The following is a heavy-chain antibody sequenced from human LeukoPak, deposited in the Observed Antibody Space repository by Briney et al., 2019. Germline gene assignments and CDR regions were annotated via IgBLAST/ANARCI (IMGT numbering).Heavy chain of an antibody. D-gene: IGHD5-18*01. V-gene: IGHV4-34*01. CDR1: GGSISSYY. CDR3: ARHPGYSYAYVDY. Sequence: PSETLSLTCTVSGGSISSYYWSWIRQPPGKWLEWIGEINHSGSTNYNPSLKSRVTISVDTSKNQFSLKLSSVTAADTAVYYCARHPGYSYAYVDYWGQGTLVTVSS. J-gene: IGHJ4*02. CDR2: INHSGST.